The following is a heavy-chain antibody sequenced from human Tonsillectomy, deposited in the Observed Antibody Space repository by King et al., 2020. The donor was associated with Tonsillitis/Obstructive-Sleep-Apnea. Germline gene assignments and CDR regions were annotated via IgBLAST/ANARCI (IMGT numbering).Heavy chain of an antibody. J-gene: IGHJ4*02. D-gene: IGHD3-22*01. CDR1: GFTFSNYW. CDR3: ARARLTIILVGRTPYYFDH. CDR2: IKEDGSEK. V-gene: IGHV3-7*03. Sequence: DVQLVESGGDLVQPGGSLRLSCAASGFTFSNYWMSWVRQAPGKGLEWVANIKEDGSEKYYVDSVKGRFTISRDNAKNSLYLQMNTLRAEDTAVYYCARARLTIILVGRTPYYFDHWGQGTLVTVSS.